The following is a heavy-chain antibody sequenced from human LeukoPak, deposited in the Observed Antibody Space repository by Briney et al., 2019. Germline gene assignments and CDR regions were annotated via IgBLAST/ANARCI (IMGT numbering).Heavy chain of an antibody. CDR2: IGGSGGGT. Sequence: GGSLRLSCAASGFTFSSYAMTWVRQAPGKGLEWVSAIGGSGGGTNYADSVKGRFTISRDNSKNTLYLQMNSLRADDTALYYCAKGGGGMVYDVVIDSWGQGALVTVSS. CDR3: AKGGGGMVYDVVIDS. V-gene: IGHV3-23*01. D-gene: IGHD2-8*01. J-gene: IGHJ4*02. CDR1: GFTFSSYA.